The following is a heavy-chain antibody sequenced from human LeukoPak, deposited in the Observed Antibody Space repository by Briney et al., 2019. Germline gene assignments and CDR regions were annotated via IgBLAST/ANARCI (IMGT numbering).Heavy chain of an antibody. CDR3: AKDPDYYGSGSPDP. CDR1: GFTFSSYG. J-gene: IGHJ5*02. V-gene: IGHV3-30*02. D-gene: IGHD3-10*01. Sequence: GGSLRLSCAASGFTFSSYGMHWVRQAPGKGLEWVAFIRYDGSNKYYAGSVKGRFTISRDNSKNTLYLQMNSLRAEDTAVYYCAKDPDYYGSGSPDPWGQGTLVTVSS. CDR2: IRYDGSNK.